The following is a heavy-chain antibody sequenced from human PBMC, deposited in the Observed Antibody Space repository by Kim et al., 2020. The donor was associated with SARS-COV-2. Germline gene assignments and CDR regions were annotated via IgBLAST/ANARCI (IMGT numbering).Heavy chain of an antibody. CDR3: ARHRRWEAFWYGSGYM. CDR1: GGSISSSSYY. V-gene: IGHV4-39*01. CDR2: IYYSGST. Sequence: SETLSLTCTVSGGSISSSSYYWGWIRQPPGKGLEWIGSIYYSGSTYYNPSLKSRVTISVDTSKNQFSLKLSSVTAADTAVYYCARHRRWEAFWYGSGYM. J-gene: IGHJ6*03. D-gene: IGHD1-26*01.